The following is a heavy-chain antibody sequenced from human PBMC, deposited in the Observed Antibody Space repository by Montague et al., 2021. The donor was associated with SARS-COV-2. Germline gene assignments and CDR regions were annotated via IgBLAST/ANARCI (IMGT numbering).Heavy chain of an antibody. D-gene: IGHD3-10*01. J-gene: IGHJ5*02. CDR3: ARSMIRGYLTCFDP. CDR2: IYQSGTT. Sequence: TLSLTCAVSGASISNGGYAWSWIRRPPGKGLVWIGYIYQSGTTRPNPSLQSRVTMSADKSKNQFTLQLTTVTDADTAVYYCARSMIRGYLTCFDPWGQGTLVTVSS. V-gene: IGHV4-30-2*01. CDR1: GASISNGGYA.